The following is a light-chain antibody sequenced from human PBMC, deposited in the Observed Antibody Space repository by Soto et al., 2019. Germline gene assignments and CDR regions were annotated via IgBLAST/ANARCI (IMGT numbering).Light chain of an antibody. CDR3: QVWDSSSDHVV. V-gene: IGLV3-21*02. CDR1: NIGSKS. Sequence: SYELTQPPSVSVAPGQTARITFGGNNIGSKSVHWYQQKPGQAPVLVAYDDSDRPSGIPERFSGSNSGNTATLTISRVEAGDEADYYCQVWDSSSDHVVFGGGTKLTVL. J-gene: IGLJ2*01. CDR2: DDS.